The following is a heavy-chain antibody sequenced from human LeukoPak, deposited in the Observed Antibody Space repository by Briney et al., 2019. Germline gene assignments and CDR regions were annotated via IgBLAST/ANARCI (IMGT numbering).Heavy chain of an antibody. CDR1: RGTLSGYY. D-gene: IGHD3-22*01. CDR3: AICGKFYSDSSGYCNYFDY. CDR2: INHSGST. V-gene: IGHV4-34*08. Sequence: SETLSLTCAVYRGTLSGYYWSWIRQPPGKGLEWIGEINHSGSTNYNPSLKSRVTISVDTSKNQFSLKLSSVTAADTAVYYCAICGKFYSDSSGYCNYFDYWGQGTLVTVSS. J-gene: IGHJ4*02.